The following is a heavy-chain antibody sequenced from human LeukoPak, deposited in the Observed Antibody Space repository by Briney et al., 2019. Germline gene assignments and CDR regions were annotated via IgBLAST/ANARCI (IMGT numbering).Heavy chain of an antibody. J-gene: IGHJ4*02. CDR2: ISSSSSTI. CDR3: ARDRLIAVAGFDY. Sequence: AGGSLRLSCAASGFTFSSYSMNWVRQAPGKGLEWVSYISSSSSTIYYADSVKGRFTISRDNAKNSLYLQMNSLRAEDTAVYHCARDRLIAVAGFDYWGQGTLVTVSS. D-gene: IGHD6-19*01. CDR1: GFTFSSYS. V-gene: IGHV3-48*01.